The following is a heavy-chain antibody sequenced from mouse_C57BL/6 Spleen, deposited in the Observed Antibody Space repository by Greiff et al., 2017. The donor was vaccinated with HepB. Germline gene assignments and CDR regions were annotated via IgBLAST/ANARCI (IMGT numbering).Heavy chain of an antibody. CDR3: GGGGVSTMVTDY. J-gene: IGHJ2*01. CDR1: GYTFTSYG. V-gene: IGHV1-81*01. CDR2: IYPRSGNT. D-gene: IGHD2-2*01. Sequence: QVQLQQSGAELARPGASVKLSCKASGYTFTSYGISWVKQRTGQGLEWIGEIYPRSGNTYYNEKFKGKATLTADKSSSTAYMELRSLTSEDSAVYFCGGGGVSTMVTDYWGQGTTLTVSS.